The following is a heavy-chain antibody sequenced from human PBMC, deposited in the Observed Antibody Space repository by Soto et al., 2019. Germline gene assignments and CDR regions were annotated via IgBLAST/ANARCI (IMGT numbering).Heavy chain of an antibody. CDR1: GYTFTGYY. Sequence: ASVKVSCKASGYTFTGYYMHWVRQAPGQGLEWMGWINPNSGGTNYAQKFQGRVTMTRDTSISTAYMELSRLRSDDTAAYYCERILGDDAFDIWGQGTMVTVSS. J-gene: IGHJ3*02. V-gene: IGHV1-2*02. CDR2: INPNSGGT. CDR3: ERILGDDAFDI. D-gene: IGHD3-16*01.